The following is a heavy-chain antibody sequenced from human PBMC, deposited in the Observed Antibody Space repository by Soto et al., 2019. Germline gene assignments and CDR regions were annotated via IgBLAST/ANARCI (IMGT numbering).Heavy chain of an antibody. CDR2: LSGSGSLS. Sequence: PGWSLRLSCVVSGFTFNTFAMTWVRQAPGKGLEWVSALSGSGSLSYYADSVKGRFTISRDNSKNTLYLQMNNLRVDETAVYFCARDRAGALDSWGEGTLVTVS. CDR1: GFTFNTFA. CDR3: ARDRAGALDS. J-gene: IGHJ4*02. D-gene: IGHD6-19*01. V-gene: IGHV3-23*01.